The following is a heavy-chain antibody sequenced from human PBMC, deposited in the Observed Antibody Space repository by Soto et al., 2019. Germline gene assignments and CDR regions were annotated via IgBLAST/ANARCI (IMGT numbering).Heavy chain of an antibody. V-gene: IGHV1-24*01. J-gene: IGHJ5*02. D-gene: IGHD3-22*01. CDR3: ATEAYYDSSGYYTPGT. Sequence: ASVKVSCKVSGYTLTELSMHWVRQAPGKGLEWMGGFDPEDGETIYAQKFQGRVTMTEDTSTDTAYMELSSLRSEDTAVYYCATEAYYDSSGYYTPGTWGQGTLVTVSS. CDR1: GYTLTELS. CDR2: FDPEDGET.